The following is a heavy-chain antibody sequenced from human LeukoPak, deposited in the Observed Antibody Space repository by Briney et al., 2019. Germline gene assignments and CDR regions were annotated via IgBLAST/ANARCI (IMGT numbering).Heavy chain of an antibody. Sequence: GASVKVSCKASGYTFTDYYIHWVRQPPGQGLEWMGWINPNSGATNYAQKFQGRVTMTKDTSISTGYMELSRLRSDDTAVYYCARDISPDYSNYAHWYFDLWGRGTLVTVSS. CDR1: GYTFTDYY. J-gene: IGHJ2*01. D-gene: IGHD4-11*01. CDR3: ARDISPDYSNYAHWYFDL. CDR2: INPNSGAT. V-gene: IGHV1-2*02.